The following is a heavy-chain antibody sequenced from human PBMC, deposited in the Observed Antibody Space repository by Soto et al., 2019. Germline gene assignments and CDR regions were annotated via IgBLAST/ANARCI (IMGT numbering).Heavy chain of an antibody. CDR1: GFTFSSYW. CDR3: ARTSLVVPAATREDY. D-gene: IGHD2-15*01. J-gene: IGHJ4*02. CDR2: INSDGSST. Sequence: EVQLVESGGGLVQPGGSLRLSCAGSGFTFSSYWMHWVRQAPGKGLVWVSRINSDGSSTSYADSVKGRFTISRDNAKNTVYLQMNSLRAEDTAVYYCARTSLVVPAATREDYWGQGTLVTVSS. V-gene: IGHV3-74*01.